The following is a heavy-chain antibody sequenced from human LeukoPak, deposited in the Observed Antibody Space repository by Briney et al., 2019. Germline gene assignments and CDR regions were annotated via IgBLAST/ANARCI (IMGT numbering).Heavy chain of an antibody. Sequence: GGSLRLSCAASGFTFSTSIMHWVRQAPGKGLEWVAVISYDGNNKYYADSVKGRFTIPRDNSKSTLYVQMNSLRAEDTAVYYCAKEVIAAGGNSEYWGQGTLVTVSS. D-gene: IGHD6-13*01. J-gene: IGHJ4*02. CDR1: GFTFSTSI. CDR2: ISYDGNNK. V-gene: IGHV3-30*18. CDR3: AKEVIAAGGNSEY.